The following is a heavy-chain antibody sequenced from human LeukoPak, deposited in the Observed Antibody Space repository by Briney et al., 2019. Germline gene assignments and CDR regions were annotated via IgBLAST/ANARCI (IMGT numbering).Heavy chain of an antibody. D-gene: IGHD5-24*01. CDR3: AKSGYNRFDY. Sequence: GGSLRLSCAASGFTFSNYAMSWVRQAPGKGLEWVSTISGSGDSTYYADSVKGRFTISRDNSKNTLYLQMNSLRADDTAVYYCAKSGYNRFDYWGQGTLVTVSS. V-gene: IGHV3-23*01. J-gene: IGHJ4*02. CDR1: GFTFSNYA. CDR2: ISGSGDST.